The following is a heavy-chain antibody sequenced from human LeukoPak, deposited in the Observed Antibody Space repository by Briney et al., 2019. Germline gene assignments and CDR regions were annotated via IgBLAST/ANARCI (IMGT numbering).Heavy chain of an antibody. CDR2: TRYDESKT. CDR3: AKARYRWSPALYF. Sequence: GGSLRLSCAASGFTFSSNGVHWVRQTPGKGLDWVAFTRYDESKTFYGDSVRGRFTISRDNSKNTLYLQMNSLTTDDSAVYYCAKARYRWSPALYFWGQGNLVNVFS. D-gene: IGHD5-12*01. J-gene: IGHJ4*02. CDR1: GFTFSSNG. V-gene: IGHV3-30*02.